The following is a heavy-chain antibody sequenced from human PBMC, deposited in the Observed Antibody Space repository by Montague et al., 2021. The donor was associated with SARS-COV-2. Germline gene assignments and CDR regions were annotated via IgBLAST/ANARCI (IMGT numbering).Heavy chain of an antibody. D-gene: IGHD2-21*01. CDR1: GFIFSGYE. J-gene: IGHJ6*02. V-gene: IGHV3-48*03. CDR2: ISSSGGGSTK. CDR3: ARDRDWDDWCGMDV. Sequence: SLSLSCAASGFIFSGYEMNWVRQAPGKGLEWISYISSSGGGSTKHYTDSVKGRFTISRDNAKNSLYLQTNSLRVEDTAIYYCARDRDWDDWCGMDVWGQGTTVTVSS.